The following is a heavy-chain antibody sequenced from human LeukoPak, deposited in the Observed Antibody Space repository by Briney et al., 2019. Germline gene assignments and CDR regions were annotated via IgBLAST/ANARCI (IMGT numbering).Heavy chain of an antibody. CDR3: ARIKRDGGVSAFDI. CDR1: GFIISDYY. V-gene: IGHV3-11*01. D-gene: IGHD2-8*02. J-gene: IGHJ3*02. Sequence: GGSLRLSCAASGFIISDYYMSWIRQAPKKGLEWVSYMSDSGTTIYYADSVRGRFTISRDNAKNSQYLQMNSLRAEDTAVYYCARIKRDGGVSAFDIWGQGTMVTVSS. CDR2: MSDSGTTI.